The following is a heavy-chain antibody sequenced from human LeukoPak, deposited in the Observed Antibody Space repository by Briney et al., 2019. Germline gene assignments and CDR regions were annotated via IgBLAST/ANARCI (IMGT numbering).Heavy chain of an antibody. CDR1: GGSFSGYY. J-gene: IGHJ6*03. CDR2: INHSGST. D-gene: IGHD2-2*02. Sequence: SETLSLTCALYGGSFSGYYWSWVRQPPGKGLEWIGEINHSGSTNYNPSLKSRVTISVDTSKNQFSLKPSSVTAADTAVYYCARARRYCSSTSCYRYYYYYYMDVRGKGTTVTVSS. CDR3: ARARRYCSSTSCYRYYYYYYMDV. V-gene: IGHV4-34*01.